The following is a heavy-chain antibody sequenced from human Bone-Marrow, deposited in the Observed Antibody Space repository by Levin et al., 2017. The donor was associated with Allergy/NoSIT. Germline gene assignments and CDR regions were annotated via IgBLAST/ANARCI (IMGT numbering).Heavy chain of an antibody. V-gene: IGHV4-39*01. J-gene: IGHJ4*02. D-gene: IGHD3-10*01. CDR3: ARHRSYGSRPVYYFDY. CDR2: IYYRGNT. CDR1: GGSISSTNYY. Sequence: SETLSLTCTVSGGSISSTNYYWGWIRQPPGKGLEWIGSIYYRGNTYYNPSVERRVAISVDTSKNQFSLTLSSVTAADTAVYYCARHRSYGSRPVYYFDYWGQGTLVSVSS.